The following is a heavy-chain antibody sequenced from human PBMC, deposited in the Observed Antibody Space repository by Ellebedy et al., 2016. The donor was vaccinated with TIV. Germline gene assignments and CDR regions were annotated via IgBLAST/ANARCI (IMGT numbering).Heavy chain of an antibody. CDR1: GGSISSYY. CDR2: IYYSGST. D-gene: IGHD3-10*01. Sequence: MPSETLSLTCTVSGGSISSYYWSWIRQPPGKGLEWIGYIYYSGSTNYNPSLKSRVTISVDTSKNQFSLKLSSVTAADTAIYYCARLLGEMKYYYGLDVWGQGTTVTVSS. CDR3: ARLLGEMKYYYGLDV. J-gene: IGHJ6*02. V-gene: IGHV4-59*08.